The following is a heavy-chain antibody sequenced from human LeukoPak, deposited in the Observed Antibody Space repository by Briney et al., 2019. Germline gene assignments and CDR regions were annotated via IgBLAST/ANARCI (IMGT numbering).Heavy chain of an antibody. CDR3: AAAQRAKRPLLPVDY. D-gene: IGHD5-24*01. CDR1: GFTLSSYA. CDR2: ISGGGGSA. Sequence: GGSLRLSCAASGFTLSSYAMTWVRQAPGKVLEWVSSISGGGGSAYYAVSVKCRFIISRDSSKNTLYLKMRSLQDEDTAVYHCAAAQRAKRPLLPVDYWGQGTLVTVSS. V-gene: IGHV3-23*01. J-gene: IGHJ4*02.